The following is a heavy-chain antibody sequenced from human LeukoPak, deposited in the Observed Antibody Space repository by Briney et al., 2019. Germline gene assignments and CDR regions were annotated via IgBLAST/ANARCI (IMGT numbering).Heavy chain of an antibody. V-gene: IGHV1-18*01. CDR1: GYTFTSYG. J-gene: IGHJ6*02. CDR2: ISAYNGNT. Sequence: ASVKVSCKASGYTFTSYGISWVRQAPGQGLEWMGWISAYNGNTNYAQKLQGRVTMTTDTSTSTAYMELRSLRSDDTAVYYCARVLVAAASQTGPGYYYGMDVWGQGTTVTASS. CDR3: ARVLVAAASQTGPGYYYGMDV. D-gene: IGHD6-13*01.